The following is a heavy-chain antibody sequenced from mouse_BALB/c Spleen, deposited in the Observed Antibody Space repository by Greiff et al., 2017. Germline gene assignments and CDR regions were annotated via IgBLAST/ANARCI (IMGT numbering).Heavy chain of an antibody. CDR2: ISSGSSTI. V-gene: IGHV5-17*02. D-gene: IGHD2-13*01. Sequence: EVKLVESGGGLVQPGGSRKLSCAASGFTFSSFGMHWVRQAPEKGLEWVAYISSGSSTIYYADTVKGRFTISRDNPKNTLFLQMTSLRSEDTAMYYCARWWLTYWYFDVWGAGTTVTVSS. CDR1: GFTFSSFG. J-gene: IGHJ1*01. CDR3: ARWWLTYWYFDV.